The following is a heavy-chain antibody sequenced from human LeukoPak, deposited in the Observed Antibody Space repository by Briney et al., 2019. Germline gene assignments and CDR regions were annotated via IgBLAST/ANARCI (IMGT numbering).Heavy chain of an antibody. CDR2: INGSGGST. J-gene: IGHJ4*02. D-gene: IGHD3-22*01. CDR1: GFTFSSYA. V-gene: IGHV3-23*01. Sequence: GGSLRLSCAASGFTFSSYAMSWVRQAPGKGLEWVSDINGSGGSTYYADSVKGRFTISRDNLKNTLYLQMNSLRAEDTAVYYCARARREGYYYDSSGYFDYWGQGTLVTVSS. CDR3: ARARREGYYYDSSGYFDY.